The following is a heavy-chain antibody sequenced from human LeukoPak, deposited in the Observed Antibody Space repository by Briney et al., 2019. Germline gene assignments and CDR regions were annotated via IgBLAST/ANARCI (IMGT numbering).Heavy chain of an antibody. Sequence: ASVKVSCKASGGTFGSYAISWVRQAPGQGLEWMGRIIPIFGTANYAQKFQGRVTITTDESTSTAYMELSSLRSKDTAVYYCARDSDIYALGAEYFQHWGQGTLVTVSS. J-gene: IGHJ1*01. V-gene: IGHV1-69*05. CDR1: GGTFGSYA. CDR3: ARDSDIYALGAEYFQH. D-gene: IGHD5/OR15-5a*01. CDR2: IIPIFGTA.